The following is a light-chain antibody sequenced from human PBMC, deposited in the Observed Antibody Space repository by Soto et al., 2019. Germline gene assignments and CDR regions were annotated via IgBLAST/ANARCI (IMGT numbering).Light chain of an antibody. CDR1: QSISSY. CDR2: AAS. Sequence: DIQMTQSPSSLSASVVDRVTITCRASQSISSYLNWYQQKPGKAPKLLIYAASSLQSGVPSRFSGSGSGTDFTLTISSLQPEAFATYYCQQSYSTPWTFGQGTKVEIK. J-gene: IGKJ1*01. CDR3: QQSYSTPWT. V-gene: IGKV1-39*01.